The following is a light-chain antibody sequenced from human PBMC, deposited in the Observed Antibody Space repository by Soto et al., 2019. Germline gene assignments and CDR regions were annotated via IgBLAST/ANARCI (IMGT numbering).Light chain of an antibody. CDR1: QSISSS. Sequence: DIQMSQAPSSLSASVGDRVTITCRASQSISSSLNWHQQKPGKAPKVLIFGASSLQSGVQSRFSGSGSGTYFSLTISSLQPEDFATYYCQQSYSAPLTFGGGTKVEIK. CDR2: GAS. V-gene: IGKV1-39*01. CDR3: QQSYSAPLT. J-gene: IGKJ4*01.